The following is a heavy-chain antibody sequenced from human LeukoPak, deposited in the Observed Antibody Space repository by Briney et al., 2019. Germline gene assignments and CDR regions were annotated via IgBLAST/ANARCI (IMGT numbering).Heavy chain of an antibody. CDR2: IIPIFGTA. J-gene: IGHJ3*02. D-gene: IGHD2-8*01. Sequence: SVKVSCKASGGTFSSYAISWVRQAPGQGLEWMGGIIPIFGTANYAQKFQGRVMITTDESTSTAYMELSSLRSEDTAVYYCASPEAVYARLSDAFDIWGQGTMVTVSS. CDR3: ASPEAVYARLSDAFDI. CDR1: GGTFSSYA. V-gene: IGHV1-69*05.